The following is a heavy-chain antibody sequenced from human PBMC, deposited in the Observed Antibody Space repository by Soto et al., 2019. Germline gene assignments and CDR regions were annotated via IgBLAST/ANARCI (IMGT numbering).Heavy chain of an antibody. Sequence: PGGSLRLSCTASVFTFGDYAMSWFRQAPGKGLEWVGFIRSKAYGGTTEYAASVKGRFTISRDDSKSIAYLQMNSLKTEDTAVYYCTRDQSAIVVVPAAADYWGQGTLVTVSS. CDR3: TRDQSAIVVVPAAADY. D-gene: IGHD2-2*01. CDR1: VFTFGDYA. CDR2: IRSKAYGGTT. V-gene: IGHV3-49*03. J-gene: IGHJ4*02.